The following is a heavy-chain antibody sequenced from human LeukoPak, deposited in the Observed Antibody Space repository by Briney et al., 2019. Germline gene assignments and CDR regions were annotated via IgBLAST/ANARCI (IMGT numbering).Heavy chain of an antibody. CDR2: IKGIGPTT. D-gene: IGHD3-16*01. CDR1: GFTFSDYY. V-gene: IGHV3-11*04. CDR3: ARAGELRYMDV. Sequence: GGSLRLSCAASGFTFSDYYMSWIRQAPGKGLEWVSTIKGIGPTTYYADSVKGRFTISRDNARNSLFLQMSSLRADDTAIYYCARAGELRYMDVWGKGTAVTVSS. J-gene: IGHJ6*03.